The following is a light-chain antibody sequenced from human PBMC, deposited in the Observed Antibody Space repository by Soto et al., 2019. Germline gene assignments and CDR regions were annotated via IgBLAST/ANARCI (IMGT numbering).Light chain of an antibody. CDR3: QHLNSHPG. CDR2: AAS. CDR1: QGISNY. Sequence: DIQLTQSPSFLSASVGDRVTITCRASQGISNYLAWYQQKPGKAPKLLIYAASTLQSGVPSRFSGSGSVTEFTLTISGLQPEDFATYYCQHLNSHPGFGPGTKVDIK. J-gene: IGKJ3*01. V-gene: IGKV1-9*01.